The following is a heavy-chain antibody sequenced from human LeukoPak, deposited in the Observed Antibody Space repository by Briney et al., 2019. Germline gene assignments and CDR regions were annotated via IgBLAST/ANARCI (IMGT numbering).Heavy chain of an antibody. CDR1: GFTFSDYY. CDR3: ARDKRAGDINFDY. CDR2: IWYDGSNK. V-gene: IGHV3-33*08. J-gene: IGHJ4*02. Sequence: GGSLRLSCAASGFTFSDYYMHWVRQAPGKGLEWVAVIWYDGSNKYYADSVRGRFTISRDTSENTLSLQMNSLRAEDTAVYYCARDKRAGDINFDYWGQGTLVTVSS. D-gene: IGHD3-10*01.